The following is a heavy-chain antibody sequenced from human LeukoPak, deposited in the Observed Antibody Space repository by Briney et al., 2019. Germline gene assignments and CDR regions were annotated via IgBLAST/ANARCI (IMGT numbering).Heavy chain of an antibody. Sequence: QPGASLRLSCAASGFIFSDHYMDWVRQAPGKGLEWVARSKNKGQSFLTEYAASVKGRFIILRDDSRNSVFLQMNSLKTEDTAVYYCASPQRGSNEWNYFWGQGTLVTVSS. CDR1: GFIFSDHY. V-gene: IGHV3-72*01. J-gene: IGHJ4*02. CDR3: ASPQRGSNEWNYF. D-gene: IGHD3-3*01. CDR2: SKNKGQSFLT.